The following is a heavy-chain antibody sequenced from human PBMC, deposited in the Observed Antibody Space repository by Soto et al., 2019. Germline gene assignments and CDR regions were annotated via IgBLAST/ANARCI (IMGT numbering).Heavy chain of an antibody. CDR2: ISPYNGNT. J-gene: IGHJ6*02. V-gene: IGHV1-18*01. CDR3: ARYCAGNACYSRHYYAMDV. Sequence: QVQLVQSAGEVKKPGASAIVSCQASGYTFRNYIIAWLRQAPGQGLEWMGWISPYNGNTNYARQFRRRLTPTTDTSTSAAYFELRNLGSDDAATYYCARYCAGNACYSRHYYAMDVWGQGTTVSVSS. CDR1: GYTFRNYI. D-gene: IGHD2-21*02.